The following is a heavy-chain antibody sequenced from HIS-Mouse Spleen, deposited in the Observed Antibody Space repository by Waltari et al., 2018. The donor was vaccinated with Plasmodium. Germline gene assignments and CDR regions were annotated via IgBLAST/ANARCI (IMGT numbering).Heavy chain of an antibody. CDR3: ARGSAGDAFDI. J-gene: IGHJ3*02. D-gene: IGHD6-19*01. Sequence: QVQLVQSGAEVKKPGASVKVSCKASGYTFTNYGISWVRQAPGQGLERMGWIRPYNGNTHLAQKRQGRVTMTTDTSTSTAYMELRSLRSDDTAVYYCARGSAGDAFDIWGQGTMVTVSS. CDR1: GYTFTNYG. V-gene: IGHV1-18*01. CDR2: IRPYNGNT.